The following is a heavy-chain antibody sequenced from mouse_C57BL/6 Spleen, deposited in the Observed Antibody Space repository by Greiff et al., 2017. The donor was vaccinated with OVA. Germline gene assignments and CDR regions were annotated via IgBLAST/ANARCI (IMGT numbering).Heavy chain of an antibody. J-gene: IGHJ4*01. Sequence: VQLQQPGAELVKPGASVKLSCKASGYTFTSYWMHWVKQRPGQGLEWIGMIHPNSGSTNYNEKLKSKATLTVDKSSSTAYMQLSSLTSEDSAVDYCARGFYYGSSYVDDMDYWGQGTSLTVSS. CDR1: GYTFTSYW. D-gene: IGHD1-1*01. CDR3: ARGFYYGSSYVDDMDY. V-gene: IGHV1-64*01. CDR2: IHPNSGST.